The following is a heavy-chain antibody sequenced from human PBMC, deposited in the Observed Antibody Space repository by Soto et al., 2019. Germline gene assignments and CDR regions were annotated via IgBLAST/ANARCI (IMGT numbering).Heavy chain of an antibody. CDR2: IVPMFGTA. Sequence: QVQLVQSGAEVKKPGSSVNVSCKTSGGTFGNSAVTWVRQAPGQGLEWLGGIVPMFGTANYAQKFQGRVTITAXXXTXXASMELNSLKTDDTAVYYCARDGDPQSAFWSGPLGGGRFDPWGQGTLVTVSS. CDR1: GGTFGNSA. J-gene: IGHJ5*02. D-gene: IGHD3-3*01. CDR3: ARDGDPQSAFWSGPLGGGRFDP. V-gene: IGHV1-69*12.